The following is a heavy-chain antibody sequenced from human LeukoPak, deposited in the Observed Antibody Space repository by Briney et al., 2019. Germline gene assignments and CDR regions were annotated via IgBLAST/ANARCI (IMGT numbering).Heavy chain of an antibody. J-gene: IGHJ4*02. D-gene: IGHD6-19*01. V-gene: IGHV3-30*03. CDR2: IASDGGAK. CDR1: GFSFSNHG. Sequence: PGTSLRLSCVASGFSFSNHGMHWVRQAPGKGLEWVSVIASDGGAKFYAGSVKGRFTLSRDNPKNMFFLQMNLLTIEDTAIYYCAREATWGQWYFDHWGQGTPVTVSS. CDR3: AREATWGQWYFDH.